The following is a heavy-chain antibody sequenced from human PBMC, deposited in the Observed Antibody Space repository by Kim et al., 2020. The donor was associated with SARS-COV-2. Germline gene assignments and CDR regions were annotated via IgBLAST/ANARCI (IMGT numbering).Heavy chain of an antibody. J-gene: IGHJ4*02. CDR3: ARDDGFRSIDH. CDR2: K. Sequence: KFNVDSVEGRFTGSRDNVKNSVYLQMDGLRPEDTAVYYCARDDGFRSIDHWGQGILVTVSS. D-gene: IGHD6-25*01. V-gene: IGHV3-7*01.